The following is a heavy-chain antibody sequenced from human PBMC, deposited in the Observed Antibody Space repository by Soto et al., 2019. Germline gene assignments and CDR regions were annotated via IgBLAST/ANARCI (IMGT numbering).Heavy chain of an antibody. CDR2: FDPGDGET. CDR1: GYTLTELS. V-gene: IGHV1-24*01. J-gene: IGHJ6*03. CDR3: ATSATKTNYYYYYMDV. Sequence: ASVKVSCKVSGYTLTELSMHWVRQAPGKGLEWMGGFDPGDGETIYAQKFQGRVTMTEDTSTDTAYMELSSLRSEDTAVYYCATSATKTNYYYYYMDVWGKGTTVTVSS.